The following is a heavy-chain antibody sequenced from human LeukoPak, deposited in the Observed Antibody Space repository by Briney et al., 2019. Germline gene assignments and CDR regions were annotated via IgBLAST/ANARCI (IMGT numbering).Heavy chain of an antibody. J-gene: IGHJ1*01. CDR2: FDPEDGET. D-gene: IGHD2-2*02. CDR3: ATRPTYCSSTSCYKGGPFQH. Sequence: ASVKVSCKVSGYTLTELSMHWVRQAPGKGLEWMGGFDPEDGETICAQKFQGRVTMTEDTSTDTAYMELSSLRSEDTAVYYCATRPTYCSSTSCYKGGPFQHWGQGTLVTVSS. V-gene: IGHV1-24*01. CDR1: GYTLTELS.